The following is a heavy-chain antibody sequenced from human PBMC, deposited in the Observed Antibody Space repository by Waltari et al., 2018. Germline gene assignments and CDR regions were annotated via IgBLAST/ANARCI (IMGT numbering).Heavy chain of an antibody. Sequence: QVQLQESGPGLVKPSETLSLTCAVSGYSISTAYYWVWLRQPPGQGLEWIGNIPHSGSTYNNPARKGRVSRSLDTPKNQCALGLSYRTADDTAVYYGARDRRPFDPWGQGTLVTVSS. CDR1: GYSISTAYY. CDR3: ARDRRPFDP. CDR2: IPHSGST. V-gene: IGHV4-38-2*02. D-gene: IGHD6-6*01. J-gene: IGHJ5*02.